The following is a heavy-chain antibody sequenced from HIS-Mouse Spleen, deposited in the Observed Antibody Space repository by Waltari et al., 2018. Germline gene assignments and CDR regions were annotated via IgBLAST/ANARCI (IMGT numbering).Heavy chain of an antibody. CDR1: GFTFASHG. CDR3: ARGTGILDAFDI. Sequence: EVQLVESGGGLVKPGGSLGLSCAASGFTFASHGMNWVLQAPWKGLEWVSAISSSSSYIYYADSVKGRFTISRDNAKNSLYLQMNSLRAEDTAVYYCARGTGILDAFDIWGQGTMVTVSS. D-gene: IGHD3-3*01. CDR2: ISSSSSYI. J-gene: IGHJ3*02. V-gene: IGHV3-21*01.